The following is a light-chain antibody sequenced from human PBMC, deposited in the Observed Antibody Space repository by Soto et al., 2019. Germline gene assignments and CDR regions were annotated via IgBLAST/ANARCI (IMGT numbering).Light chain of an antibody. CDR1: QVISKY. CDR2: ATS. V-gene: IGKV1-16*01. CDR3: QQYDSYPRT. Sequence: DIQMTQSPSSLSASVGDRVTITCRASQVISKYIGWFQQKPGKAPKFLIYATSRLQSGVPARFSGSGSGTDFTRTISSLQPEDFATYYCQQYDSYPRTFGQGTKLE. J-gene: IGKJ2*01.